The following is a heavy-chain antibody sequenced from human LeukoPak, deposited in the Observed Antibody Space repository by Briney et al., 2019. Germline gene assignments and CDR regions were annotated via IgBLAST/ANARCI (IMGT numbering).Heavy chain of an antibody. D-gene: IGHD6-19*01. CDR2: ISAYNGNT. J-gene: IGHJ6*03. CDR3: ARVLAVAGRGAHYYYYYYMDV. CDR1: GYTFIGYY. V-gene: IGHV1-18*04. Sequence: GASVKVSCKASGYTFIGYYIHWVRQAPGQGLEWMGWISAYNGNTNYAQKLQGRVTMTTDTSTSTAYMELRSLRSDDTAVYYCARVLAVAGRGAHYYYYYYMDVWGKGTTVTVSS.